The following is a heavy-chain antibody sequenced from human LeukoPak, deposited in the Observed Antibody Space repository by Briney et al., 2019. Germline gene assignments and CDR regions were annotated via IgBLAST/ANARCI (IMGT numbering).Heavy chain of an antibody. CDR2: INHSGST. CDR3: ARREVYYDILTGYYNFGWFDP. J-gene: IGHJ5*02. Sequence: PSETLSLTCAVYGGSFSGYYWSWIRQPPGKGLEWIGEINHSGSTNYNPSLKSRVTISVDTSKNQFSLKLSSVTAADTAVYYCARREVYYDILTGYYNFGWFDPWGQGTLVTVSS. D-gene: IGHD3-9*01. V-gene: IGHV4-34*01. CDR1: GGSFSGYY.